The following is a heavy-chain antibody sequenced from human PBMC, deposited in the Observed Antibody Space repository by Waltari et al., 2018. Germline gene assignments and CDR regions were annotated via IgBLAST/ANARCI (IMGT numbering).Heavy chain of an antibody. CDR2: IRGSGGST. D-gene: IGHD3-10*01. J-gene: IGHJ6*04. CDR3: AKALLWFGEFPLDV. CDR1: GFTFSSYA. Sequence: EVQLLESGGGLVQPGGSLRLSCAASGFTFSSYAMSWVRQAPWKGPEWVSAIRGSGGSTYDADSVKCRFTISRDNSKNTLYLQRNSLRAVDTAVYYCAKALLWFGEFPLDVWGKGTTVTVSS. V-gene: IGHV3-23*01.